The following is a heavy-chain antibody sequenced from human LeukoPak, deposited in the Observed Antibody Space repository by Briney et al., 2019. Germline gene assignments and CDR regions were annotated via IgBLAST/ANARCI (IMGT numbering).Heavy chain of an antibody. CDR2: IYYSGST. CDR3: ARHGTSGTNLNWFDR. D-gene: IGHD1-1*01. J-gene: IGHJ5*02. V-gene: IGHV4-59*01. CDR1: GGSISSFY. Sequence: SETLSLTCTVPGGSISSFYWCWIRQPPGKGLEWIGYIYYSGSTNYNPSLKSRVTISVDTSKNQFSLKLSSVTAADTAVYYCARHGTSGTNLNWFDRWGQGTLVTVSS.